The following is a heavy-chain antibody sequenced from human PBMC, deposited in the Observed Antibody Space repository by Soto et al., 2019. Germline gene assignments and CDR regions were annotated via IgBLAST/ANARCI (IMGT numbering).Heavy chain of an antibody. CDR3: VKDHCGGDCYSDPYFDY. CDR2: IWYDGSNQ. J-gene: IGHJ4*02. V-gene: IGHV3-33*06. CDR1: GFSFTTYG. Sequence: QVQLVESGGGVVQPGRSLRLSCAASGFSFTTYGLHWVRQAPGKGLEWVAVIWYDGSNQYYADSVKGRFTISRDNSKNIRYLEMNSLRVDDTAVYYCVKDHCGGDCYSDPYFDYWGQGTLVTVSS. D-gene: IGHD2-21*02.